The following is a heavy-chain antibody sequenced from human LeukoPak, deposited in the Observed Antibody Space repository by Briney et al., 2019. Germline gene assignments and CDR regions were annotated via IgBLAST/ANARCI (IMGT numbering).Heavy chain of an antibody. J-gene: IGHJ4*02. CDR1: GGSISSSSYY. D-gene: IGHD6-19*01. CDR2: IYYSGST. Sequence: SSETLSLTCTVSGGSISSSSYYWGWIRQPPGKGLEWIGSIYYSGSTYYNPSLKSRVTISVDTSKNQFSLKLSSVTAADTAVYYCAAHSYSSGDYWGQGTLVTVSS. V-gene: IGHV4-39*01. CDR3: AAHSYSSGDY.